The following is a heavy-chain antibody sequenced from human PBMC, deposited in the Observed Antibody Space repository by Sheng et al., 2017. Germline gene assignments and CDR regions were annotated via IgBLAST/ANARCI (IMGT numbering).Heavy chain of an antibody. CDR3: ARVAVPAADDAFDI. V-gene: IGHV4-38-2*02. Sequence: QVQLQESGPGLVKPSETLSLTCTVSGYSISSGYYWGWIRQPPGKGLEWIGSIYHSGSTYYNPSLKSRVTISVDTSKNQFSLKLSSVTAADTAVYYCARVAVPAADDAFDIWGQGQWSPSL. CDR1: GYSISSGYY. CDR2: IYHSGST. D-gene: IGHD2-2*01. J-gene: IGHJ3*02.